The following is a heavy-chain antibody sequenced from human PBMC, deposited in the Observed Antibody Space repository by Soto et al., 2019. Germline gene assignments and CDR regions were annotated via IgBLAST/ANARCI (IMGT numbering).Heavy chain of an antibody. CDR1: GFTFSSYA. D-gene: IGHD3-22*01. CDR2: ISYDGSNK. CDR3: ARDLYYYDSSGYYDGYYYYYGMDV. J-gene: IGHJ6*02. Sequence: QVQLVESGGGVVQPGRSLRLSCAASGFTFSSYAMHWVRQAPGKGLEWVAVISYDGSNKYYADSVKGRFTISRDNSKNTLYLQMNSLRAEDTAVYYCARDLYYYDSSGYYDGYYYYYGMDVWGQGTTVTVSS. V-gene: IGHV3-30-3*01.